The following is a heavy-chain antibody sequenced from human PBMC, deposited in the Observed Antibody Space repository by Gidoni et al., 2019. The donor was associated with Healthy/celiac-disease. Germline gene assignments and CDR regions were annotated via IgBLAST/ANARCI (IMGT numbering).Heavy chain of an antibody. J-gene: IGHJ3*02. Sequence: QVQLVASGGGVVQPGRSLRLSCAAYGFTFSSYGMHWVRQAPGKGLECVAVISYDGSNKYYADSVKGRFTISRDNSKNTLYLQMNSLRAEDTAVYYCAKDLEQLVQGAFDIWGQGTMVTVSS. CDR2: ISYDGSNK. CDR1: GFTFSSYG. D-gene: IGHD6-6*01. CDR3: AKDLEQLVQGAFDI. V-gene: IGHV3-30*18.